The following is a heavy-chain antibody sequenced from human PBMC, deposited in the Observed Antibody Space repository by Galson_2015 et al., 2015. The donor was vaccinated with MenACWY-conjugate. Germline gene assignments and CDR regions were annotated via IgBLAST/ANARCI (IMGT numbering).Heavy chain of an antibody. Sequence: SLRLSCAASELTFRNYWMVWVRLAPGKGLEWVSSISSAGSSIYYADSVKGRFTISRDNAENSLYLQMNSLRDEDTAVYYCAKSLTILDYWGQGTLVTVSS. CDR3: AKSLTILDY. D-gene: IGHD2-21*01. CDR2: ISSAGSSI. V-gene: IGHV3-48*02. J-gene: IGHJ4*02. CDR1: ELTFRNYW.